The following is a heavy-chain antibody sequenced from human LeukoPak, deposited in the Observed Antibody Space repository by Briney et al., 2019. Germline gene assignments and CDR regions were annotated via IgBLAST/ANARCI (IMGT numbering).Heavy chain of an antibody. CDR2: ISGSGRST. V-gene: IGHV3-23*01. D-gene: IGHD6-6*01. J-gene: IGHJ4*02. CDR3: AKDSEGGAARRWGNYFDY. CDR1: GFTFSSYA. Sequence: PGGSLRLSCAASGFTFSSYAMSWVRQAPGKGLEWVSAISGSGRSTYYADSVKGRFTISRDNSKNTLYLQMNSLRAEDTAVYYCAKDSEGGAARRWGNYFDYWGQGTLVTVSS.